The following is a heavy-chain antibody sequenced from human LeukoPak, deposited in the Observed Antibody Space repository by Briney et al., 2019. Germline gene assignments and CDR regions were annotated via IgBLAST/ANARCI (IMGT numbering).Heavy chain of an antibody. CDR2: IKQDGSEK. CDR3: ASSGSYRFDY. J-gene: IGHJ4*02. V-gene: IGHV3-7*01. CDR1: GFTFSSYW. Sequence: GGSLRLSCAASGFTFSSYWMSWVRQAPGRGLEWVANIKQDGSEKYYLDSVKGRFTISRDNAKNSLYLQMNSLRDEDTAVYYCASSGSYRFDYWGQGTLVTVSS. D-gene: IGHD1-26*01.